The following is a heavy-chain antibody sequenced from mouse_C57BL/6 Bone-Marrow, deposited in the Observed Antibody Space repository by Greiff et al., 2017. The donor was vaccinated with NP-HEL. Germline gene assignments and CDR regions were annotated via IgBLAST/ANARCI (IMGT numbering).Heavy chain of an antibody. Sequence: VQLQQSGAELVRPGASVTLSCKASGYTFTDYEMHWVKQTPVHGLEWIGRIHPSDSDTNYNQKFKGKATLTVDKSSSTAYMQLSSLTSEDSAVYYCAIPASFAYWGQGTLVTVSA. D-gene: IGHD6-1*01. V-gene: IGHV1-74*01. CDR1: GYTFTDYE. CDR3: AIPASFAY. J-gene: IGHJ3*01. CDR2: IHPSDSDT.